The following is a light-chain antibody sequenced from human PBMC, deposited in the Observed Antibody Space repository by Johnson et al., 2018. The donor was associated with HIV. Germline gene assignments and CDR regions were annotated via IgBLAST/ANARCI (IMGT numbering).Light chain of an antibody. Sequence: SVLTQPPPVSVAPGQQVTISCSGNSSNIASYYVSWYQQVPGAAPKLLIYQNNKRPSAIPDRFSASKSGTSATLAITGLQTGDEADYFCGTWDSSLTVFVFGPGTEVTVL. J-gene: IGLJ1*01. CDR3: GTWDSSLTVFV. CDR1: SSNIASYY. CDR2: QNN. V-gene: IGLV1-51*02.